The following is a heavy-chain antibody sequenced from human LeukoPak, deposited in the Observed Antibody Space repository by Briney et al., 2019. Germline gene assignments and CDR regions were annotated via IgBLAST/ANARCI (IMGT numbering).Heavy chain of an antibody. CDR2: IKSKTDGGTT. CDR3: TLNAEWELGDY. V-gene: IGHV3-15*01. J-gene: IGHJ4*02. Sequence: GGSLRLSCAASGFTFTNAWMSWVRQAPGKGPEWVGRIKSKTDGGTTDYAAPVKGRFTISRDDSKNTLYLQMNSLKTEDTAVYYCTLNAEWELGDYWGQGTLVTVSS. D-gene: IGHD1-26*01. CDR1: GFTFTNAW.